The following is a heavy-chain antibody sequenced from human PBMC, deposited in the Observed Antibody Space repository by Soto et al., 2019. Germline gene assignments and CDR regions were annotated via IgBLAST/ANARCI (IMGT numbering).Heavy chain of an antibody. D-gene: IGHD2-15*01. V-gene: IGHV3-74*01. J-gene: IGHJ4*02. CDR3: VYCSGGNCY. Sequence: GGSLRLSCAASGFTFSTYWMHWVRQAPGKGLVWVSRISRDGRSTSYADSVKGRFTISRDNAKNMLYLQMNGLRAEDTAVYYCVYCSGGNCYWGQGTLATVSS. CDR2: ISRDGRST. CDR1: GFTFSTYW.